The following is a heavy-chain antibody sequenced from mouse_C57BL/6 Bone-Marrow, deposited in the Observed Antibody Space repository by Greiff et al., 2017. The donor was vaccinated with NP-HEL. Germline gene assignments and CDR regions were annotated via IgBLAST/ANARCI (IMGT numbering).Heavy chain of an antibody. V-gene: IGHV1-72*01. D-gene: IGHD2-3*01. J-gene: IGHJ1*03. CDR2: IDPNSGGT. CDR1: GYTFTSYW. Sequence: QVQLKQPGAELVKPGASVKLSCKASGYTFTSYWMHWVKQRPGRGLEWIGRIDPNSGGTKYNEKFKSKATLTVDKPSSTAYMQLSSLTSEDSAVYYCARSDGYHWGNWYFDVWGTGTTVTVSS. CDR3: ARSDGYHWGNWYFDV.